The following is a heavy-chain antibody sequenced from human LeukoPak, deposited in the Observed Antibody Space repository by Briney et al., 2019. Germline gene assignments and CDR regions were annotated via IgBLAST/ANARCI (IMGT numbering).Heavy chain of an antibody. Sequence: ASVKVSCKASGYTFTSYDINWMRQATGQGLEWMGWMNPNSGNTGYAQKFQGRVTMTRNTSISTAYMELSSLRSEDTAVYYCAKSGDRVSWLDPWGQGTLVTVSS. D-gene: IGHD3-3*01. J-gene: IGHJ5*02. CDR3: AKSGDRVSWLDP. CDR1: GYTFTSYD. V-gene: IGHV1-8*01. CDR2: MNPNSGNT.